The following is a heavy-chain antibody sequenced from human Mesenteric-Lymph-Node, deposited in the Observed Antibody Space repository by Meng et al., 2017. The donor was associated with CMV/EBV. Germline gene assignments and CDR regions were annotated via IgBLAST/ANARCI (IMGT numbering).Heavy chain of an antibody. D-gene: IGHD3-22*01. CDR1: GGSISSSSYY. CDR3: ARVQISSGYYYFDY. V-gene: IGHV4-39*07. Sequence: GSLRLSCTVSGGSISSSSYYWGWIRQPPGKGLEWIGSIYYSGSTYYNPSLKSRVTISVDTSKNQFSLKLSSVTAADTAVYYCARVQISSGYYYFDYWGQGTLVTVSS. CDR2: IYYSGST. J-gene: IGHJ4*02.